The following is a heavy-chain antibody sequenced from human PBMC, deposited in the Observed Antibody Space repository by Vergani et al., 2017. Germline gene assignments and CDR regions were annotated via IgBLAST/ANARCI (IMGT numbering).Heavy chain of an antibody. CDR1: GFTFSSYS. Sequence: EVQMVESGGGVVQPGGSLRLSCAASGFTFSSYSMNWVRQAPGKGLEWVSYISSSSSTIYYADSVKGRFTISRDNAKNSLYLQMNSLRAEDTAVYYCARNKYDMLTGFYISDYYNGMYGAEEGTTVT. D-gene: IGHD3-9*01. CDR2: ISSSSSTI. J-gene: IGHJ6*01. CDR3: ARNKYDMLTGFYISDYYNGMYG. V-gene: IGHV3-48*01.